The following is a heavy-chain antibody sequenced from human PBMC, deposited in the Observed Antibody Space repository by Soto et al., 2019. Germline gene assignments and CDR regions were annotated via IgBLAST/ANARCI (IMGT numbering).Heavy chain of an antibody. CDR2: VKSKADGGSG. CDR3: TTDSRTTLPEIRFDY. V-gene: IGHV3-15*07. Sequence: PGGSLRLACAASGFPFKNAWINWVRQDPGKGLEWVGRVKSKADGGSGDYAAPGKGRFVVSRDDSKDIVYLQMNSLKIEDTGVYYCTTDSRTTLPEIRFDYWGHGTQVTVSS. D-gene: IGHD1-26*01. CDR1: GFPFKNAW. J-gene: IGHJ4*01.